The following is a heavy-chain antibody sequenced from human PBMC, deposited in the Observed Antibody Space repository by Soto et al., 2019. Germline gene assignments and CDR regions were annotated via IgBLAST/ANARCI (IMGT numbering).Heavy chain of an antibody. D-gene: IGHD3-16*01. V-gene: IGHV3-23*01. CDR2: ISGSGGST. CDR1: GFTFSSYA. J-gene: IGHJ1*01. Sequence: EVQLLESGGGLVQPGGSLRLSCAASGFTFSSYAMSWVRQAPGKGLEWVSAISGSGGSTYYADSVKGRFTISRDNSKNTLYLQMTGLRAEDTAVYYCAKASITSGGAFQHWGQGTLVTVSS. CDR3: AKASITSGGAFQH.